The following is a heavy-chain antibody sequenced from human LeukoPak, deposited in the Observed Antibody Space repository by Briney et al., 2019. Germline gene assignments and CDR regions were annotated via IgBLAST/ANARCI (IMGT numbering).Heavy chain of an antibody. V-gene: IGHV3-74*01. J-gene: IGHJ5*01. CDR2: INSDGSGT. Sequence: GGSLRLSCAASGFTFSNYWMHWVRQAPGKGLVWVSRINSDGSGTTYADSVRGRFTISRDNAKNTLYLQVNSLRAEDTAVYYCARTEGTVAYDSWGQGTLVTVSS. CDR3: ARTEGTVAYDS. D-gene: IGHD4-23*01. CDR1: GFTFSNYW.